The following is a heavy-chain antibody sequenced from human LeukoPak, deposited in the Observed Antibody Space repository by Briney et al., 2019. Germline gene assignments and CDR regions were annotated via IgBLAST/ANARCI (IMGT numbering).Heavy chain of an antibody. CDR1: GASITSYD. CDR2: IYSSANI. V-gene: IGHV4-4*09. J-gene: IGHJ2*01. CDR3: ARSPFVGGVGATSWYFDL. D-gene: IGHD1-26*01. Sequence: SETLSLTCTVSGASITSYDCTWIRNPPGKELEWIGNIYSSANINFNPSLKSRVTISLDASKSHFSLKLNSVSAADTAIYYCARSPFVGGVGATSWYFDLWGRGALVTVSS.